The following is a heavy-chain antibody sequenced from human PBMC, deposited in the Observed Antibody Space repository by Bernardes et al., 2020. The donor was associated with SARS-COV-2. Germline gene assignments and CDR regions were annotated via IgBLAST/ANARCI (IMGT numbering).Heavy chain of an antibody. V-gene: IGHV3-23*01. Sequence: GGSLRLSCAASGFTFSSYWMSWVRQAPGKGLEWVSGISGDADNTYYADSVKGRFTISRDNSINTLFLQMNSLRAEDTAVYYCARVVSGPNVGADAFAVWGRGTTVTVSS. CDR2: ISGDADNT. CDR1: GFTFSSYW. CDR3: ARVVSGPNVGADAFAV. J-gene: IGHJ3*01. D-gene: IGHD6-19*01.